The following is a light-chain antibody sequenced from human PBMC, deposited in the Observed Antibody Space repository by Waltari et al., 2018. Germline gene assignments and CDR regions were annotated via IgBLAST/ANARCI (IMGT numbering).Light chain of an antibody. CDR3: QSYDTSLRVV. CDR2: GST. J-gene: IGLJ3*02. V-gene: IGLV1-40*01. Sequence: QSVLTQPPSVSGAPGQRVTISCTGSGSNIGAGYDVHWYQQLPRAAPKLLIYGSTSRPLGVPDRVFGSTSGTSASLAIIGLQAEDEADYYCQSYDTSLRVVFGGGTKLTVL. CDR1: GSNIGAGYD.